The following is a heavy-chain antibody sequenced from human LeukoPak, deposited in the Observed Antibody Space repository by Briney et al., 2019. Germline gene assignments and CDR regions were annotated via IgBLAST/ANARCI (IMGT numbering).Heavy chain of an antibody. Sequence: GRSPRLSCAASGFTFDDYAMHWVRQAPGKGLEWVSGISWNSGSIGYADSVKGRFTISRDNAKNSLYLQMNSLRAEDTALYYCAKDMGSGAYCGGDCHATMGYWGQGTLVTVSS. CDR2: ISWNSGSI. J-gene: IGHJ4*02. D-gene: IGHD2-21*02. CDR3: AKDMGSGAYCGGDCHATMGY. CDR1: GFTFDDYA. V-gene: IGHV3-9*01.